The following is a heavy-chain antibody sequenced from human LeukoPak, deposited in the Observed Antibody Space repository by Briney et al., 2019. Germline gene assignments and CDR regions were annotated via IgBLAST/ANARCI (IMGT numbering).Heavy chain of an antibody. CDR1: GFTFGDYG. V-gene: IGHV3-49*04. CDR2: IQSRTYGGAT. CDR3: ARGGAKISTGYSSGWYVV. Sequence: PGRSLRLSCTASGFTFGDYGMSWVRQAPGKGLEWVAFIQSRTYGGATQYAASVKGRFTISRDDSKNSLYLQMNSLKTEDTAVYYCARGGAKISTGYSSGWYVVWGQGTLVTVSS. D-gene: IGHD6-19*01. J-gene: IGHJ4*02.